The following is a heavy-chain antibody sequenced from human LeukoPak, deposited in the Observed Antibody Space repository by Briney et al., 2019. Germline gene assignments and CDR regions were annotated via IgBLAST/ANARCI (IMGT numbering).Heavy chain of an antibody. V-gene: IGHV1-2*02. CDR2: INPNSGGT. CDR1: GYTCTGYF. J-gene: IGHJ4*02. CDR3: ARGRPGDYFDY. Sequence: ASVKVSCKASGYTCTGYFMHWVRQAPGQGLEWMGWINPNSGGTSYLQNFQGRVTMTRDTSISTAYMDLSRLRSDDTAVYYCARGRPGDYFDYWGQGTLVTVSS. D-gene: IGHD6-25*01.